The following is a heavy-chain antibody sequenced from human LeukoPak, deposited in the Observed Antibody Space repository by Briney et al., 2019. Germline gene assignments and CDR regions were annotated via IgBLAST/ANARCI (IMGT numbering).Heavy chain of an antibody. CDR3: ARSLGDDSWVALRGYYYMDV. Sequence: SETLSLTCSVSGGSMSGHYWIWLRQPLGKGLEWLGYVFDSGNTNHNPSLKSRVTISFDTTRNQFFLELSSVTAADSAVYFCARSLGDDSWVALRGYYYMDVWGRGATVTVSS. CDR2: VFDSGNT. J-gene: IGHJ6*03. V-gene: IGHV4-59*11. CDR1: GGSMSGHY. D-gene: IGHD3-3*01.